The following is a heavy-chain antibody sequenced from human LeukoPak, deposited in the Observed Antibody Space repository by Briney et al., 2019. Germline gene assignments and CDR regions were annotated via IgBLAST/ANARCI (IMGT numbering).Heavy chain of an antibody. D-gene: IGHD7-27*01. J-gene: IGHJ4*02. CDR2: IYYSGST. V-gene: IGHV4-39*01. Sequence: PSETLSLTCAVYGGSLSGYYWGWLRQPPGKGLEWIGSIYYSGSTYYNPSLKSRVTISVDTSKNQFSLKLSSVTAADTAVYYCARHPNQLGEDYWGQGTLVTVSS. CDR1: GGSLSGYY. CDR3: ARHPNQLGEDY.